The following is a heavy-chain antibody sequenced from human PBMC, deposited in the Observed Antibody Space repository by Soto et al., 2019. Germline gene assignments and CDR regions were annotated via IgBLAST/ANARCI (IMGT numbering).Heavy chain of an antibody. J-gene: IGHJ6*02. CDR1: GGSFSGYY. V-gene: IGHV4-34*01. D-gene: IGHD2-15*01. CDR3: ARGTGWYYYGMDV. Sequence: ETLSLTCAVYGGSFSGYYWSWIRQPPGKGLEWIGEINHSGSTNYNPSLKSRVTISVDTSKNQFSLKLSSVTAADTAVYYCARGTGWYYYGMDVRGQGTTVTVSS. CDR2: INHSGST.